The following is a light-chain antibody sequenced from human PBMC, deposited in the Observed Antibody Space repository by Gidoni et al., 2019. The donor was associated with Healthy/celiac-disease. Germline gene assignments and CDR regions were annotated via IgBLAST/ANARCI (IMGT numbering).Light chain of an antibody. CDR1: KLGAKY. CDR3: QAWDSSTAV. Sequence: SYELTQPPSVSVSPGQTASITCSGDKLGAKYACWYQQKPGQSPVLVIYQDSKRPSGIPERFSGSNSGNTATLTISGTQAMYEADYYCQAWDSSTAVFGGGTKLTVL. CDR2: QDS. J-gene: IGLJ2*01. V-gene: IGLV3-1*01.